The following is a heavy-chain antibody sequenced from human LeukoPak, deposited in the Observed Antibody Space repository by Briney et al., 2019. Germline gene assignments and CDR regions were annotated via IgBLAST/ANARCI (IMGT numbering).Heavy chain of an antibody. J-gene: IGHJ5*02. CDR2: IYYSGST. CDR3: ARCYDFWSGYYRLFDP. Sequence: SETPSLTCTVSGGSISSSSYYWGWIRQPPGKGLEWIGSIYYSGSTYYNPSLKSRVTISVDTSKNQFSLKLSSVTAADTAVYYCARCYDFWSGYYRLFDPWGQGTLVTVSS. CDR1: GGSISSSSYY. V-gene: IGHV4-39*01. D-gene: IGHD3-3*01.